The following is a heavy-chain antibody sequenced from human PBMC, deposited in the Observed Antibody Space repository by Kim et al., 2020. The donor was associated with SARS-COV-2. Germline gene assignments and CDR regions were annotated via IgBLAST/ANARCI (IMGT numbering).Heavy chain of an antibody. CDR1: GYTFTSYG. CDR2: ISAYNGNT. V-gene: IGHV1-18*01. Sequence: ASVKVSCKASGYTFTSYGISWVRQAPGQGLEWMGWISAYNGNTNYAQKLQGRVTMTTDTSTSTAYMELRSLRSDDTAVYYCARDLRTASGVVPAAMKFDYWGQGTLVTVSS. D-gene: IGHD2-2*01. CDR3: ARDLRTASGVVPAAMKFDY. J-gene: IGHJ4*02.